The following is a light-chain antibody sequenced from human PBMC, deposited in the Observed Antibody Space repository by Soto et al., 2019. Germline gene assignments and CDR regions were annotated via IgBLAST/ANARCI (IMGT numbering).Light chain of an antibody. CDR3: QQSSTTPYT. J-gene: IGKJ2*01. CDR1: QSISNS. Sequence: DIQMPQSPSSLSASVGDKVTITCRGSQSISNSLNWYQQKPGNAPKDLIYAASNLQSGVPPKFSGSGSGTDFTRTIDILQPEDFAIDYCQQSSTTPYTFGQGTKLAIK. CDR2: AAS. V-gene: IGKV1-39*01.